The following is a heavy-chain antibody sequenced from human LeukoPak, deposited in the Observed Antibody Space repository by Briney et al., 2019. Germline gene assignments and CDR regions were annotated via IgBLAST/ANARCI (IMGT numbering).Heavy chain of an antibody. CDR2: ISSSGSTI. J-gene: IGHJ4*02. CDR3: SGSSWYYFDY. D-gene: IGHD6-13*01. V-gene: IGHV3-48*03. Sequence: PGGSLRLSCAASGFTFSSCEMNWVRQAPGKGLEWVSYISSSGSTIYYADSVKGRFTISRDNAKNSLYLQMNSLRAEDTAVYYCSGSSWYYFDYWGQGTLVTVSS. CDR1: GFTFSSCE.